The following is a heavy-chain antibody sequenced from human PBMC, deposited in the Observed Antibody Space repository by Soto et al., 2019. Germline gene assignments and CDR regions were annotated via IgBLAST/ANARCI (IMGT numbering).Heavy chain of an antibody. CDR3: ARESYYAGHADI. CDR2: IIPILGIA. D-gene: IGHD3-10*01. CDR1: GGTFSGYT. Sequence: SVKVSCKASGGTFSGYTISWVRQAPGQRLEWMGRIIPILGIANYAQKFQGRVTITADKSTSTAYMELSSLRSEDTAVYYCARESYYAGHADIWGQGTMVTVSS. J-gene: IGHJ3*02. V-gene: IGHV1-69*04.